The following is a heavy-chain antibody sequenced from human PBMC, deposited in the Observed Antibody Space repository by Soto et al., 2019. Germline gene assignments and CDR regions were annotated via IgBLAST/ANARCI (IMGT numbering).Heavy chain of an antibody. CDR3: ARGRGYSGDDHYYCFDMDV. J-gene: IGHJ6*02. D-gene: IGHD5-12*01. Sequence: QVQLVQSGAEVNKPASSVKVSCKASGGTFNNYPITWVRQAPGEGLEWMGGIIPIFGTANYAQNFQGRVTMSVDESTSTAYMERSSLRSEDTAVYYCARGRGYSGDDHYYCFDMDVWGQGTTVTVSS. CDR1: GGTFNNYP. CDR2: IIPIFGTA. V-gene: IGHV1-69*01.